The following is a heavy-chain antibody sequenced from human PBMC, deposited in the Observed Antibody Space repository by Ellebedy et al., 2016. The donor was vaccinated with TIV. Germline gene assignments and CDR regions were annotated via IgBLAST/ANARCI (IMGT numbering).Heavy chain of an antibody. CDR2: IIPTFGAP. D-gene: IGHD2-15*01. J-gene: IGHJ5*02. Sequence: ASVKVSCKASGGTFISSAISWVRQAPGQGLEWVGGMGGIIPTFGAPRYAQKLQGRVTITADDSTSTAYMELRSLRTEDTAVYYCARVVDIVVVVDAAQNTYRSFGPWGQGTLVSVSS. V-gene: IGHV1-69*13. CDR1: GGTFISSA. CDR3: ARVVDIVVVVDAAQNTYRSFGP.